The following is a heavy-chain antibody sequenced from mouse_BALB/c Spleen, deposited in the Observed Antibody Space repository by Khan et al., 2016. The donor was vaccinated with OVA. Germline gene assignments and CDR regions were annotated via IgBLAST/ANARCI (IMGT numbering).Heavy chain of an antibody. Sequence: EVQLQESGPGLVKPSQSLSLTCTVTGYSITSDYAWNWIRQFPGNKLEWMGYITYSGSSSYHPSLKSRISITRDTSKNQFFLLLNSVTTDDTATYYCTRGRTYWGQGTSVTVSS. V-gene: IGHV3-2*02. CDR2: ITYSGSS. CDR3: TRGRTY. J-gene: IGHJ4*01. CDR1: GYSITSDYA.